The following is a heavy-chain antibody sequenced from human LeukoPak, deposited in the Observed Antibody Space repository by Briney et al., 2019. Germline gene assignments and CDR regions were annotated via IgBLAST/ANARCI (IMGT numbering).Heavy chain of an antibody. D-gene: IGHD2-15*01. CDR2: IYYSGST. V-gene: IGHV4-59*01. CDR3: ARDLRYCRGGSCRYYYYGMDV. J-gene: IGHJ6*02. CDR1: GGSISSYY. Sequence: SETLSLTCTVSGGSISSYYWSWIRQPPGKGLEWIGYIYYSGSTNYNPSLKSRVTISVDTSKNQFSLKLSSVTAADTAVYYCARDLRYCRGGSCRYYYYGMDVWGQGTTVTVSS.